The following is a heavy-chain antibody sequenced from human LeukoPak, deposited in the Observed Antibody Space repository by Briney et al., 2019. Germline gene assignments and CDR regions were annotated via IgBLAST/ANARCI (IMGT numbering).Heavy chain of an antibody. Sequence: GGSLRLSCAASGFTFSSYSMSWVRQAPGKGLEWVGFIRSKAYGGTTEYAASVKGRFTISRDDSKSIAYLQMNSLKTEDTAVYYCTINYDYVWGSYPLGYWGQGTLVTVSS. CDR3: TINYDYVWGSYPLGY. D-gene: IGHD3-16*01. CDR2: IRSKAYGGTT. J-gene: IGHJ4*02. CDR1: GFTFSSYS. V-gene: IGHV3-49*04.